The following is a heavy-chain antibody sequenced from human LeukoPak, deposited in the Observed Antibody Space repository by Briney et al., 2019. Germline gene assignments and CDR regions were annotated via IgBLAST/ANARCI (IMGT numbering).Heavy chain of an antibody. CDR2: INRDGSVK. D-gene: IGHD5-12*01. V-gene: IGHV3-7*01. Sequence: GGSLRLSCAASGFNFTAFWMSWVRQTPEKGLEFVANINRDGSVKNYVDSVKGRFTISRDNAKKSLFLELNSLRADDTAVFFCARDHGYSAFDLWGQGSLVTVSS. CDR3: ARDHGYSAFDL. CDR1: GFNFTAFW. J-gene: IGHJ4*02.